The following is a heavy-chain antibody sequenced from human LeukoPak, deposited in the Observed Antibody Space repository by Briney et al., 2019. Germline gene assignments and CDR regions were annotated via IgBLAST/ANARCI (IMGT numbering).Heavy chain of an antibody. D-gene: IGHD3-10*01. Sequence: PSETLSLTCAVYGGSFSGYYWSWIRQPPGKGLEWIGEINHSGSTNYNPSLKSRVTMAVDTSKNQFSLELTSVTAADTAVYYCARVLDYYGSGTRDFDYWGQGTLVTVSS. CDR2: INHSGST. V-gene: IGHV4-34*01. J-gene: IGHJ4*02. CDR3: ARVLDYYGSGTRDFDY. CDR1: GGSFSGYY.